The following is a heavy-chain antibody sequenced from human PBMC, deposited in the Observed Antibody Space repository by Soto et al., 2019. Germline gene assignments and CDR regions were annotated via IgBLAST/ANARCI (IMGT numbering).Heavy chain of an antibody. V-gene: IGHV4-59*01. J-gene: IGHJ4*02. CDR2: IYYSGST. CDR3: AREYHRQGSGVLDY. CDR1: GGSISSYY. Sequence: QVQLQESGPGLVKPSETLSLTCTVSGGSISSYYWSWIRQPPGKGLEWIGYIYYSGSTNYNPSLKSRVTISVDTSKNQFSLKLSSVTAADTAVYYCAREYHRQGSGVLDYWGQGTLVTVSS. D-gene: IGHD3-10*01.